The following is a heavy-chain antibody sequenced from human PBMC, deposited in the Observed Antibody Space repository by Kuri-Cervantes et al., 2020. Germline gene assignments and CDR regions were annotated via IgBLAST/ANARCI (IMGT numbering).Heavy chain of an antibody. Sequence: SVKVSCKASEGTFSSYAISWVRQAPGQGLEWMGGIIPIFGTANYAQKFQGRVTITADESTSTAYMELSSLRSEDTAVYYCAREREIYSGSYYYYGMDVWGQGTTVTVSS. J-gene: IGHJ6*02. CDR1: EGTFSSYA. CDR3: AREREIYSGSYYYYGMDV. V-gene: IGHV1-69*13. CDR2: IIPIFGTA. D-gene: IGHD1-26*01.